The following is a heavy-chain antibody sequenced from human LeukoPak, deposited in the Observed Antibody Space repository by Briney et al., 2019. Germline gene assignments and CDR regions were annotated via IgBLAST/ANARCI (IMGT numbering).Heavy chain of an antibody. CDR3: ARYGGSGWVIDN. CDR1: GGSISSYY. CDR2: IYYTGAT. V-gene: IGHV4-59*08. J-gene: IGHJ4*02. Sequence: SETLSLTCTVSGGSISSYYWTWIRQPPGKGLEWIGYIYYTGATSYNPSLKSRVTLSVDTSKKQFPLKLTPVTAADTAVYYCARYGGSGWVIDNWGQGTLVTVSS. D-gene: IGHD6-19*01.